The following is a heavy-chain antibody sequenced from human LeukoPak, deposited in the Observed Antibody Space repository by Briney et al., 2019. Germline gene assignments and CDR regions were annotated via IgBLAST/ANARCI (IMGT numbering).Heavy chain of an antibody. D-gene: IGHD2-2*01. Sequence: GGSLRLSCAASGFTFSSYWLSWVRQAPGKGLEWVANIKQDGSEKCYVDSVKGRFTISRDNAKNSLYLQMSSLRAEDTAVYYCARVPAADYYYYFHMDVWGQGTTVTVSS. CDR3: ARVPAADYYYYFHMDV. J-gene: IGHJ6*03. CDR1: GFTFSSYW. V-gene: IGHV3-7*01. CDR2: IKQDGSEK.